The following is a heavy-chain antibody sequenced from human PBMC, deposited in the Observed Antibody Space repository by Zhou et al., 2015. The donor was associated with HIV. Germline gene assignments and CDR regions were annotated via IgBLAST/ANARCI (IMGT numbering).Heavy chain of an antibody. D-gene: IGHD3-16*01. CDR1: GFTFRSYG. V-gene: IGHV3-48*02. J-gene: IGHJ5*02. CDR3: AREYGLIDPYNWFDP. CDR2: ISATGSTI. Sequence: VQLVESGGGLVKPGGSLRLSCAASGFTFRSYGMHWVRQAPGKGLEWVSYISATGSTIYYADSVKGRFTISRDNAKNSLYLQMNSLRDEDTAVYYCAREYGLIDPYNWFDPWGQGTLVTVTS.